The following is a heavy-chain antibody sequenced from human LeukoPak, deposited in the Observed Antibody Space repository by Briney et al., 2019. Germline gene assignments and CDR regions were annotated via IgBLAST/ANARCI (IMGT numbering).Heavy chain of an antibody. CDR2: ISSSSSTI. D-gene: IGHD3-10*01. J-gene: IGHJ4*02. CDR3: ARDRDVLLWFGEPNFDY. V-gene: IGHV3-48*01. CDR1: GFTFSSYS. Sequence: GGSLRLSCAASGFTFSSYSMNWVRQAPGKGLEWVSYISSSSSTIYYADSVKGRFTISRDNAKNSLYLQMNSLRAEDTAVYYCARDRDVLLWFGEPNFDYWGQGTLVTASS.